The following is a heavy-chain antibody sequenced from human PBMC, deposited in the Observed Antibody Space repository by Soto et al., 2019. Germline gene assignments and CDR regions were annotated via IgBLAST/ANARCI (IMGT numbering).Heavy chain of an antibody. V-gene: IGHV1-69*13. D-gene: IGHD3-3*01. Sequence: SVKVSCKDSGGSFGKSAINWVRQTPGQGLEWLGGFIPVYRTLNYAQKFQGRVTITADESTGTAYMTLSSLASDDTAVYYCATGVIWIGYFTVDSWGQGTRVTVSS. CDR3: ATGVIWIGYFTVDS. J-gene: IGHJ4*02. CDR2: FIPVYRTL. CDR1: GGSFGKSA.